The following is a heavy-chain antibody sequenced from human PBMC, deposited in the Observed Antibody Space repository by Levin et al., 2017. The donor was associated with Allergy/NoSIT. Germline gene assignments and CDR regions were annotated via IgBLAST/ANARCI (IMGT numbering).Heavy chain of an antibody. CDR2: IIPIFGTA. V-gene: IGHV1-69*13. CDR3: AAYSTYDYGMDV. J-gene: IGHJ6*02. D-gene: IGHD6-13*01. CDR1: GGTFSSYA. Sequence: SVKVSCKASGGTFSSYAISWVRQAPGQGLEWMGGIIPIFGTANYAQKFQGRVTITADESTSTAYMELSSLRSEDTAVYYCAAYSTYDYGMDVWGQGTTVTVSS.